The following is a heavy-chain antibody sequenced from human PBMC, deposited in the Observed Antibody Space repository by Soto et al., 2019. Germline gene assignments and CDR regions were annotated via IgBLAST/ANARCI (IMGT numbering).Heavy chain of an antibody. J-gene: IGHJ6*02. D-gene: IGHD1-20*01. CDR2: IYYSGST. V-gene: IGHV4-31*03. CDR1: GGSISSGGYY. Sequence: SETLSLTCTVSGGSISSGGYYWSWIRQHPGKGLEWIGYIYYSGSTYYNPSLKSRVTISVDTSKNQFSLKLSSVTAEDTAVYWCARDNWNGAYYGLDVWGQGTTVTVSS. CDR3: ARDNWNGAYYGLDV.